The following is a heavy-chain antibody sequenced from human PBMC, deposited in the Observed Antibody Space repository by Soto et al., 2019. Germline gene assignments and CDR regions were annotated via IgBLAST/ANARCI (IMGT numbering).Heavy chain of an antibody. V-gene: IGHV3-30-3*01. D-gene: IGHD2-21*02. CDR1: GFTFTTYA. CDR2: ISSDGNNK. J-gene: IGHJ6*02. Sequence: QVQLVESGGGVVQPGRSLRLSCAASGFTFTTYAMHWVRQAPGKGLEWVAVISSDGNNKYYADSVKGRFTISRDNSKNTLYLQMNSLKTEDTVVYYCARGYCGGDCFSGYYYYLIDGWGQGTTVTVS. CDR3: ARGYCGGDCFSGYYYYLIDG.